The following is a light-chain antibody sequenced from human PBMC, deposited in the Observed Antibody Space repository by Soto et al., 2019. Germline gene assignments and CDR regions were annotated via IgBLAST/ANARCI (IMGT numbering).Light chain of an antibody. Sequence: EIVVTQSPATLSASPGERVTLSCRASQSINRNLAWYQQKPGQAPRLLVYTASTRATGISARFSGSGSGTEFTLTISSLQSEDFAVYYCQEYDNWPPWTFGQGTKVEIK. J-gene: IGKJ1*01. CDR1: QSINRN. CDR3: QEYDNWPPWT. CDR2: TAS. V-gene: IGKV3-15*01.